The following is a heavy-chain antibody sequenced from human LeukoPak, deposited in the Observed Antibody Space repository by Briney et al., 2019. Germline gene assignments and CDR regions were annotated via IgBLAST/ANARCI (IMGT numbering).Heavy chain of an antibody. V-gene: IGHV4-59*08. CDR2: VYFSGST. J-gene: IGHJ2*01. CDR1: GDSISGYY. D-gene: IGHD3-16*01. Sequence: SETLSLTFTVSGDSISGYYWSWIRQPPGEGLQWIGFVYFSGSTNYNPSLKSRVTISVDMSKNHFSLKLSSVTAADTAVYYCAGGPAMRYFDLWGRGTLVTVSS. CDR3: AGGPAMRYFDL.